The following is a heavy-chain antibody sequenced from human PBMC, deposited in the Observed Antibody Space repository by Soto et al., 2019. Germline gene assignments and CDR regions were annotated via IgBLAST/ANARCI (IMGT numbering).Heavy chain of an antibody. Sequence: EVQLVESGGGLIQPGGSLRLSCAVSGFTVSNNYMSWVRQAPGKGLEGVSVIYSGGYTAYGDSVKGRFTISRDNSKNTLNPQKKSLRADDTAVFFGGAPPGGGGYWGQGTLVTVSS. D-gene: IGHD3-10*01. CDR3: GAPPGGGGY. CDR1: GFTVSNNY. J-gene: IGHJ4*02. V-gene: IGHV3-53*01. CDR2: IYSGGYT.